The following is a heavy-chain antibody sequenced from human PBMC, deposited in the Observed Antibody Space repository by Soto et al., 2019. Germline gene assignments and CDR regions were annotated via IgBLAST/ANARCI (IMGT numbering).Heavy chain of an antibody. D-gene: IGHD4-17*01. CDR1: GFTFSSYA. J-gene: IGHJ4*02. V-gene: IGHV3-23*01. CDR3: ARIDYGDYGHYFDY. CDR2: ISGSGGST. Sequence: PGGSLRLSCAASGFTFSSYAMSWVRQAPGKGLEWVSAISGSGGSTYYADSVKGRFTISRDNSKNTLYLQMNSLRAEDTAVYYCARIDYGDYGHYFDYWGQGTLVTVSS.